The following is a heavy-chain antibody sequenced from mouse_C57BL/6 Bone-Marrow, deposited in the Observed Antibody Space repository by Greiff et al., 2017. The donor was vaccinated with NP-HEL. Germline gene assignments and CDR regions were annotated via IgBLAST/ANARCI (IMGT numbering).Heavy chain of an antibody. CDR1: DSEVFPIAY. D-gene: IGHD1-1*01. CDR3: AREGYYYGSSGDYYAMDY. CDR2: ILPSIGRT. J-gene: IGHJ4*01. Sequence: QVQLQQSGSELRSPGSSVKLSCKDFDSEVFPIAYMSWVRQKPGHGFEWIGGILPSIGRTIYGEKFEDKATLDADTLSNTAYLELNSLTSEDSAIYYCAREGYYYGSSGDYYAMDYWGQGTSVTVSS. V-gene: IGHV15-2*01.